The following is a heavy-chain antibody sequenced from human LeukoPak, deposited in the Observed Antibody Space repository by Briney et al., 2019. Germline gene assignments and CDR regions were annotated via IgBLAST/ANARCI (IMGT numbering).Heavy chain of an antibody. V-gene: IGHV3-30*02. J-gene: IGHJ4*02. Sequence: PGGSLRLSCAASGFTFSSNGMHWVRQAPGKGLEWVAMIRNHGNDEYHADSVKGRFSVSRDNSKRTLYLQMNNLRADDTAVYYCAKDGSWSCTDWGQGALVTVSS. D-gene: IGHD2-8*02. CDR1: GFTFSSNG. CDR3: AKDGSWSCTD. CDR2: IRNHGNDE.